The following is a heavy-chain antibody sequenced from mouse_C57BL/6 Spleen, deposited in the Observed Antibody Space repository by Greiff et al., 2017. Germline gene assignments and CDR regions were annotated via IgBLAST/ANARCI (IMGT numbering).Heavy chain of an antibody. CDR1: GYTFTSYW. J-gene: IGHJ2*01. CDR2: IDPSDSET. D-gene: IGHD2-3*01. CDR3: ARDGYYGYFDY. Sequence: QVQLQQPGAELVRPGSSVKLSCKASGYTFTSYWMHWVKQRPIQGLEWIGNIDPSDSETNYNQKFKDKATLTVDKSSSTAYMQLSSLTSEDSAVYCCARDGYYGYFDYGGQGTTLTVSS. V-gene: IGHV1-52*01.